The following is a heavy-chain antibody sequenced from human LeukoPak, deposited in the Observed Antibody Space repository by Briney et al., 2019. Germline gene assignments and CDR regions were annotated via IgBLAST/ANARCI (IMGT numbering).Heavy chain of an antibody. D-gene: IGHD3-9*01. V-gene: IGHV3-23*01. CDR3: AKEGPESTILTGYYRVPFGY. CDR1: GFTFSGYV. J-gene: IGHJ4*02. Sequence: GRCLRLSCAASGFTFSGYVISWVRQAPGKGLGWVSAISGSGGSAYYADSVKGRFNISRDNSKNTPCLQMDSPLCADTAVYYCAKEGPESTILTGYYRVPFGYWGQGTLVTVSS. CDR2: ISGSGGSA.